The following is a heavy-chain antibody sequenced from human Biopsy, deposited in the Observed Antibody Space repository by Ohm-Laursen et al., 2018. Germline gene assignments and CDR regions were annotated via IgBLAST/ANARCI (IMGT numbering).Heavy chain of an antibody. Sequence: SLRLSCAASGFTFSSHAMAWVHQAPGKGLEWVSGIRDSGDSAYYADSVKDRFTISRDNSRNTLYLQMNGLRAEDTAVYFCTNHYCGGITCLMNFWGQGTLVTVSS. V-gene: IGHV3-23*01. CDR3: TNHYCGGITCLMNF. J-gene: IGHJ4*02. CDR2: IRDSGDSA. CDR1: GFTFSSHA. D-gene: IGHD2-21*01.